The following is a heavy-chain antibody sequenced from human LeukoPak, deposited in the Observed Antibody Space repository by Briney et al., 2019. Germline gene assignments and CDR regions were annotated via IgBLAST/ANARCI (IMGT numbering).Heavy chain of an antibody. CDR1: GFPFSNYG. V-gene: IGHV3-23*01. J-gene: IGHJ3*02. CDR2: ISGSGDST. Sequence: PGGSLRLSCAASGFPFSNYGMSWLRQASGKRLEWVSAISGSGDSTNYADSVKGRFTISRDNSKNTLYLQMNSLRAEDTAVYYCAKTYAFDIWGQGTLVTVSS. CDR3: AKTYAFDI.